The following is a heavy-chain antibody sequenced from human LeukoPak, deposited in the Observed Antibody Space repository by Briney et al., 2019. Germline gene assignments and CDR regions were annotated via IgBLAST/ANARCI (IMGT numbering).Heavy chain of an antibody. J-gene: IGHJ6*02. CDR3: ARARSRGAAYYCSGMDV. CDR2: INHSGST. V-gene: IGHV4-34*01. Sequence: SEPLSLTCAVYGGAFSGYYWSWIRQPPGKGLEGIGEINHSGSTNYNPSLKSRVTISVDTSKNPLSLKLSSVTAADTAVYYCARARSRGAAYYCSGMDVWGQATSVTVCS. CDR1: GGAFSGYY. D-gene: IGHD6-13*01.